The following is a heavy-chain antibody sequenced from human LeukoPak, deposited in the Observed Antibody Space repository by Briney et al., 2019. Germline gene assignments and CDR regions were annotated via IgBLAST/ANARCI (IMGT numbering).Heavy chain of an antibody. CDR2: ISYDGSNK. V-gene: IGHV3-30*18. J-gene: IGHJ4*02. D-gene: IGHD3-10*01. CDR3: AKEEDYGSGSYPMYYFDY. Sequence: GRSLRLSCAASGFTFSSYGMHWVRQAPDKGLEWVAVISYDGSNKYYADSVKGRFTISRDNSKNTLYLQMNSLRAEDTAVYYCAKEEDYGSGSYPMYYFDYWGQGTLVTVSS. CDR1: GFTFSSYG.